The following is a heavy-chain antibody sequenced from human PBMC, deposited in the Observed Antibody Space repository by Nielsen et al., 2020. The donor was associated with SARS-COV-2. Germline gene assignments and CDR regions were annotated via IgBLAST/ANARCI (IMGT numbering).Heavy chain of an antibody. CDR2: IIPIFGTA. CDR3: ARDKAGPSLSFDY. J-gene: IGHJ4*02. Sequence: SVKVSCKASGGTFSSYAISWVRQAPGQGLEWMGGIIPIFGTANYAQKFQGRVTITADESTSTAYMELSSLRSEDTAVYYCARDKAGPSLSFDYWGQGTLVTVSS. V-gene: IGHV1-69*13. D-gene: IGHD1-14*01. CDR1: GGTFSSYA.